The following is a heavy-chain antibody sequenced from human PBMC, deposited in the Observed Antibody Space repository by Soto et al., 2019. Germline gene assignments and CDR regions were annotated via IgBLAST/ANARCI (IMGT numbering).Heavy chain of an antibody. CDR2: ISAYNGNT. CDR3: ARARGVISVGVLGY. Sequence: QVPLVQSGAEVKKPGASVKVSCKASGYPFTSYDISWVRQAPGQGLEWMGWISAYNGNTNYAQKLQGRVTMTTDTSKSTAYMELRSLRSDDTAVYYCARARGVISVGVLGYWGQGTLVTVSS. CDR1: GYPFTSYD. J-gene: IGHJ4*02. D-gene: IGHD3-16*02. V-gene: IGHV1-18*01.